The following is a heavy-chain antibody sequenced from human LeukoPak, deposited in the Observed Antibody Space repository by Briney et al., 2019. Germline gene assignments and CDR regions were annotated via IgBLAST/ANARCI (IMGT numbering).Heavy chain of an antibody. CDR3: ARDWVYSGRGAFDI. V-gene: IGHV3-48*02. CDR2: ISGGSSTI. CDR1: GFTFSSYS. Sequence: GRSLRLSCAASGFTFSSYSLNGVRQAPGKGLEWFSYISGGSSTIYYADSVKGRFTISRDNAKNSQYLQMNSLRDEDTAVYYCARDWVYSGRGAFDIWGQGTMVTVSS. J-gene: IGHJ3*02. D-gene: IGHD5-12*01.